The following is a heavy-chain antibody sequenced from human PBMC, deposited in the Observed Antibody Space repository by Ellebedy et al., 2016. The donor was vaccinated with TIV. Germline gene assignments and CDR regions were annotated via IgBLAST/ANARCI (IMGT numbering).Heavy chain of an antibody. D-gene: IGHD2-21*02. CDR2: ISYDGSNK. Sequence: GGSLRLSCAASGFTFSSYAMHWVRQAPGKGLEWVAVISYDGSNKYYADSVKGRFTISRDNFKNTLHLQMNSLRDEDTAVYYCAKDQQGDDFFDHWGQGTLVTVSS. J-gene: IGHJ4*02. CDR1: GFTFSSYA. V-gene: IGHV3-30-3*01. CDR3: AKDQQGDDFFDH.